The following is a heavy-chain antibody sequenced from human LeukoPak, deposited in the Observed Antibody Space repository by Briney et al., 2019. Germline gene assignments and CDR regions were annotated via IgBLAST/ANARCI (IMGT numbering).Heavy chain of an antibody. CDR1: GFSFGDYA. D-gene: IGHD5-12*01. V-gene: IGHV3-9*01. Sequence: QSGGSLRLSCAASGFSFGDYALHWVRQFPGKGLEWVSGISWNSGRIGYVDSVKGRFTISRDNAKNSLYLQMNSLRAEDTALYYCARDKALRYNGYDWDLDFWGQGTLVIVSS. CDR3: ARDKALRYNGYDWDLDF. CDR2: ISWNSGRI. J-gene: IGHJ4*02.